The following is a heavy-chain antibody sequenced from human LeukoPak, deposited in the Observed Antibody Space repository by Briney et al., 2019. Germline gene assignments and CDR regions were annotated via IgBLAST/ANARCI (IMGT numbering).Heavy chain of an antibody. D-gene: IGHD3-22*01. Sequence: ASVKVSCKVSGYTFTDYYMHWVQQAPGKGLEWMGLVDPEDGETIYAEKFQGRVTITADTSTDTAYMELSSLRSEDTAVYYCATGASSGYPTTGVTAEYFQHWGRAPWSPSPQ. J-gene: IGHJ1*01. CDR1: GYTFTDYY. V-gene: IGHV1-69-2*01. CDR3: ATGASSGYPTTGVTAEYFQH. CDR2: VDPEDGET.